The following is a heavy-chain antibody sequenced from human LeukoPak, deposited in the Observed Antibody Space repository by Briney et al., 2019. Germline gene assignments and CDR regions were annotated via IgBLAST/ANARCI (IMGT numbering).Heavy chain of an antibody. CDR2: IYYSGST. V-gene: IGHV4-59*08. Sequence: PSETLSLTCTVSGGSISSYYWSWTRQPPGKGLEWIGYIYYSGSTNYNPSLKSRVTISVDTSKNQFSLKLSSVTAADTAVYYCARLSSGSSSWYDIDYWGQGTLVTVSS. D-gene: IGHD6-13*01. CDR1: GGSISSYY. J-gene: IGHJ4*02. CDR3: ARLSSGSSSWYDIDY.